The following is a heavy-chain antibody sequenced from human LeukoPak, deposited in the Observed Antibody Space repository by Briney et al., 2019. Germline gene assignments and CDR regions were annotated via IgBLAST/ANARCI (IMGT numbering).Heavy chain of an antibody. D-gene: IGHD5-12*01. Sequence: GGSLRLSCTASGFIFGDYAMGWVRQAPGKGLEWVSFIRSKTYGGTTEYAASVKGRFTISRDDSKSIAYLQMNSLKTEDTAVYYCTRDRAHYGYEKYFFDYWGQGTLVTVSS. CDR1: GFIFGDYA. CDR2: IRSKTYGGTT. V-gene: IGHV3-49*04. J-gene: IGHJ4*02. CDR3: TRDRAHYGYEKYFFDY.